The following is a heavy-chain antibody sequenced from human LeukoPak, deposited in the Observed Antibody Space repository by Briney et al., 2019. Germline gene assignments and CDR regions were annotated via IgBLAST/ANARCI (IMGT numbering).Heavy chain of an antibody. CDR1: GLTLSSYD. CDR2: IYDGGTT. Sequence: GRSLRLSCAPSGLTLSSYDTHWVRQAAGKGLEWVSVIYDGGTTYYADSVKGRFTISRGNSKNTVYLQINSLSAEDTAIYYCARETLAGFDYWGQGTLVTVSS. V-gene: IGHV3-53*01. J-gene: IGHJ4*02. D-gene: IGHD6-19*01. CDR3: ARETLAGFDY.